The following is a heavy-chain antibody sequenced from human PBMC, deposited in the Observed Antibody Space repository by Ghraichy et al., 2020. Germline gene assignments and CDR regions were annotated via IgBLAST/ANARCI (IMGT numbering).Heavy chain of an antibody. CDR3: ARDLEDSSSWYPDAFDI. CDR1: GYTFTSYA. D-gene: IGHD6-13*01. Sequence: ASVKVSCKASGYTFTSYAMNWVRQAPGQGLEWMGWINTNTGNPTYAQGFTGRFVFSLDTSVSTAYLQISSLKAEDTAVYYCARDLEDSSSWYPDAFDIWGQGTMVTVSS. J-gene: IGHJ3*02. V-gene: IGHV7-4-1*02. CDR2: INTNTGNP.